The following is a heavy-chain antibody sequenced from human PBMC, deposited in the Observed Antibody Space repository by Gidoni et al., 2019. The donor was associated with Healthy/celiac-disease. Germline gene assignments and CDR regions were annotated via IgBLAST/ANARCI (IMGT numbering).Heavy chain of an antibody. V-gene: IGHV3-30-3*01. J-gene: IGHJ3*02. Sequence: VQLVESGGGGVQLGRSLGLSCAASGVPLSSYAMQWVRQAPGKGLGWGAVIAYEGSNKYYADSVKGRFTSSRDNSKNTLYLQMNSLRAEDTAVYYCVREMATIDAFDIWGQGTMVTVSS. D-gene: IGHD5-12*01. CDR2: IAYEGSNK. CDR3: VREMATIDAFDI. CDR1: GVPLSSYA.